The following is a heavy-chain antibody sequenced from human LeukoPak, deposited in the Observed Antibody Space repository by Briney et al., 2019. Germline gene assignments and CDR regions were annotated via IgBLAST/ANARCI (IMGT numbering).Heavy chain of an antibody. J-gene: IGHJ4*02. Sequence: SETLSLTCAVSGGSVSHSNWWTWVRQSPGKGLEWIGEVHPSEGTNYNPSLKSRVTISLDKSKNQFSLELNSMTAADTAIYYCATYYDRSGYKPDYWGQGTLVTVSS. D-gene: IGHD3-22*01. CDR3: ATYYDRSGYKPDY. V-gene: IGHV4-4*02. CDR1: GGSVSHSNW. CDR2: VHPSEGT.